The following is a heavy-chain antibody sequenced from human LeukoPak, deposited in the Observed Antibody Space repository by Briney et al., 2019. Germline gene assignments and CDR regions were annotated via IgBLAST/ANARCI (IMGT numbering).Heavy chain of an antibody. CDR3: VRDRPDRGYSYGRDFDY. V-gene: IGHV3-30*03. D-gene: IGHD5-18*01. J-gene: IGHJ4*02. Sequence: GRSLRLSCAASGFTFSSYGMHWVRQAPGKGLEWVAVISYDGSNKYYADSVKGRFTISRDNSKNTLYLQMNSLRAEDTAVYYCVRDRPDRGYSYGRDFDYWGQGTLVTVSS. CDR2: ISYDGSNK. CDR1: GFTFSSYG.